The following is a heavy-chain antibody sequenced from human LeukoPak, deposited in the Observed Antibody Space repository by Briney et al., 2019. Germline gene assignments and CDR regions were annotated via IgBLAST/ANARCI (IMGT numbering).Heavy chain of an antibody. J-gene: IGHJ3*02. Sequence: PSETLFLTCTVSGGSISSSSYYWGWIRQPPGKGLEWIGSIYYSGSTYYNPSLKSRVTISVDTSKNQFSLKLSSVTAADTAVYYCARRVNGDAFDIWGQGTMVTVSS. D-gene: IGHD4-23*01. V-gene: IGHV4-39*01. CDR2: IYYSGST. CDR1: GGSISSSSYY. CDR3: ARRVNGDAFDI.